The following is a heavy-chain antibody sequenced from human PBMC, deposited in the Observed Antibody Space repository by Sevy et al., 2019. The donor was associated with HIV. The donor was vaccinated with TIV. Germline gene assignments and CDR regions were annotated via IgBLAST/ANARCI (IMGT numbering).Heavy chain of an antibody. Sequence: GESLKISCKGSGYSFTSYWIGWVRQMPGKGLEWMGIIYPGDSDTRYSPSFQGQVTISADKSISTAYLQWSSLKASDTGMYYCARRGSSWYDAFDIWGQGTMVTVSS. J-gene: IGHJ3*02. CDR1: GYSFTSYW. CDR3: ARRGSSWYDAFDI. D-gene: IGHD6-13*01. V-gene: IGHV5-51*01. CDR2: IYPGDSDT.